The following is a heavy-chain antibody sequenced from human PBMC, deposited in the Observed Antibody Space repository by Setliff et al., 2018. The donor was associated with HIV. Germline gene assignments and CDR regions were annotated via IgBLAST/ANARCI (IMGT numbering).Heavy chain of an antibody. J-gene: IGHJ3*02. CDR1: GGSISSSPYY. Sequence: SETLSLTCTVSGGSISSSPYYWGWIRQPPGKGLEWIGSIYYSGTTYYNPSLKSRVTISVDTSKNQFSLKLSSVTAADTAVYYCARHGSITMIVVVILDAFDIWGQGTMVTVSS. CDR2: IYYSGTT. V-gene: IGHV4-39*01. CDR3: ARHGSITMIVVVILDAFDI. D-gene: IGHD3-22*01.